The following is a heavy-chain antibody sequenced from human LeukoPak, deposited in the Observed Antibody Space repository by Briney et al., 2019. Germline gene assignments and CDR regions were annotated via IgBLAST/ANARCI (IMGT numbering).Heavy chain of an antibody. CDR1: GYSFTSYW. V-gene: IGHV5-51*01. CDR2: IYPGDSDT. Sequence: GESLKISCQGSGYSFTSYWIAWVRQVPGEGLEWMGIIYPGDSDTRYSPSFQGQVTMSADKSISTAYMQWSSLKASDTAMYYCAVLHSGAFDIWGQGTMVTVSS. J-gene: IGHJ3*02. D-gene: IGHD6-25*01. CDR3: AVLHSGAFDI.